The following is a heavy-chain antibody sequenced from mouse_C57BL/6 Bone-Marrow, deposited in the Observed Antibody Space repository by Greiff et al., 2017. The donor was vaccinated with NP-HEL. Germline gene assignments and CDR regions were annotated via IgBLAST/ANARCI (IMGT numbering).Heavy chain of an antibody. Sequence: VKVQQPGTELVKPGASVKLSCKASGYTFTSYWMHWVKQRPGQGLEWIGNINPRNGGTSYIEKFKSQATLTVDKSSSTAYMQRSRLTSEDSAVYDCARRYYYGSSYGAMDDGGQGTSVTVSS. D-gene: IGHD1-1*01. V-gene: IGHV1-53*01. J-gene: IGHJ4*01. CDR3: ARRYYYGSSYGAMDD. CDR2: INPRNGGT. CDR1: GYTFTSYW.